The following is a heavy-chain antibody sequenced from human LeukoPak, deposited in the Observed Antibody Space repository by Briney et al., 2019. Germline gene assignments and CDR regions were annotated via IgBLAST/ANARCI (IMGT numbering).Heavy chain of an antibody. J-gene: IGHJ4*02. Sequence: GGSLRLSCAASGFTFSSYAMSWVRQAPGKGLEWVSAISGSGGSTYYADSVKGRFTISRDNSKNTLYLQMNSLGAEDTAVYYCAKVSVWGLPGLLDYWGQGTLVTVSS. V-gene: IGHV3-23*01. D-gene: IGHD3-16*01. CDR2: ISGSGGST. CDR1: GFTFSSYA. CDR3: AKVSVWGLPGLLDY.